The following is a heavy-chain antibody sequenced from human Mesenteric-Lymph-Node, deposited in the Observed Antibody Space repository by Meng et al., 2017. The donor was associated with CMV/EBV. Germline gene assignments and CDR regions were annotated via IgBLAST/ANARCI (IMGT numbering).Heavy chain of an antibody. D-gene: IGHD3-10*01. V-gene: IGHV3-74*01. J-gene: IGHJ4*02. CDR1: GFTFSDYP. Sequence: GESLKISCAASGFTFSDYPMHWVRQAPRKGLVWVSHINPDGSFTTYADSVKGRFTISRDIAKNTLYLQMNSLRAEDTAVYSCARGGSRGLDYWGQGTLVTVSS. CDR3: ARGGSRGLDY. CDR2: INPDGSFT.